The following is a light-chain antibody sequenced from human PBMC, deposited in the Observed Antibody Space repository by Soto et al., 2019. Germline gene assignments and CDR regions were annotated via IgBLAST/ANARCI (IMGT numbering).Light chain of an antibody. V-gene: IGKV3-15*01. CDR1: QTLYNN. Sequence: EIVMTQSPATLSVSPGERATLSCRASQTLYNNLAWYQQKLGQAPRLLIYGASARATDIPARFSGSGSGTDFTLTISGLQSEDFAIYYCQQYSDLPLTFRGGTKVEIK. J-gene: IGKJ4*01. CDR2: GAS. CDR3: QQYSDLPLT.